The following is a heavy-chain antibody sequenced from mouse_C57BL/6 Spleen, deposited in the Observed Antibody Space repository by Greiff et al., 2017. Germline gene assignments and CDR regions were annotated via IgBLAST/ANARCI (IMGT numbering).Heavy chain of an antibody. Sequence: QVQLQQSGAELVKPGASVKISCKASGYAFSSYWMNWVKQRPGKGLEWIGQIYPGDGDTNYNGKFKGKATLTADKSSSTAYMQLSSLTSEDSAVYFCARDDYGSGDYFDYWGQGTTLTVSS. J-gene: IGHJ2*01. CDR3: ARDDYGSGDYFDY. V-gene: IGHV1-80*01. CDR1: GYAFSSYW. CDR2: IYPGDGDT. D-gene: IGHD1-1*01.